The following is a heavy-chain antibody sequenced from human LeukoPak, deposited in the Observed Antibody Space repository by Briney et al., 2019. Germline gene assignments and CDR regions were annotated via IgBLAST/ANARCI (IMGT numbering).Heavy chain of an antibody. CDR3: SNYYDSSGYYAYYYYYMDV. Sequence: RSLRLSCTAAGFTFGEYAMSWVRQAQGEVLGWVGFIRSKAYGRTTESAASVKGRFTISRDESKSIAYLQMNSLKTEDTAVYYCSNYYDSSGYYAYYYYYMDVWGKGTTVTVSS. J-gene: IGHJ6*03. D-gene: IGHD3-22*01. V-gene: IGHV3-49*04. CDR1: GFTFGEYA. CDR2: IRSKAYGRTT.